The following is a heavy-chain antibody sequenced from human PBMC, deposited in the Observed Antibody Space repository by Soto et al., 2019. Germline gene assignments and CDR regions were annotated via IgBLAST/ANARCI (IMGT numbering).Heavy chain of an antibody. Sequence: SGTLSLTCTLAGGSLRSYYLSWVRQPPGKGLEWIGYIYYSGSTNYNPSLKSRVTISVDTSKNQFSLKLSSVTAADTAVYYCARLYGLDAFDIWGQGTMVTVSS. V-gene: IGHV4-59*08. J-gene: IGHJ3*02. CDR3: ARLYGLDAFDI. CDR1: GGSLRSYY. CDR2: IYYSGST. D-gene: IGHD3-16*02.